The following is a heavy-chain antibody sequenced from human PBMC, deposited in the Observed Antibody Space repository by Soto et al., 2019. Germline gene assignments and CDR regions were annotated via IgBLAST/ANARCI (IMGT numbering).Heavy chain of an antibody. CDR1: GFTFSNAW. CDR2: MKSKIDGGTT. V-gene: IGHV3-15*07. Sequence: EVQLVESGGGLVKPGGSLRLSCAASGFTFSNAWMNWVRQAPGKGLEWVGRMKSKIDGGTTDYAAPVKGRFTISRDDSKTTLYLRMNSLKTEDTAVYYCTTDLVSGWADYWGQGTLVTVSS. J-gene: IGHJ4*02. CDR3: TTDLVSGWADY. D-gene: IGHD6-19*01.